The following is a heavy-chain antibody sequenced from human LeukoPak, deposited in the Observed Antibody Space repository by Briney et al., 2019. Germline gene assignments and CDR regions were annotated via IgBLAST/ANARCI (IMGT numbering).Heavy chain of an antibody. CDR3: AKEVHPYDSGTYYFDY. D-gene: IGHD3-10*01. V-gene: IGHV3-30*02. CDR1: GFTFSSYG. CDR2: IRHDGSNE. J-gene: IGHJ4*02. Sequence: GGSLRLSCVGSGFTFSSYGMHWVRQAAGKGLEWVAFIRHDGSNEYYADSVKGRFTVSRDDSKNTLFLQMNSLRVEEMAVYYCAKEVHPYDSGTYYFDYWGRGTLVTVSS.